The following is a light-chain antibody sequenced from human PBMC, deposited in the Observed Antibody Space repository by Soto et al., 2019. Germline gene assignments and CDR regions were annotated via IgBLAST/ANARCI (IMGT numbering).Light chain of an antibody. CDR2: EGH. CDR3: CLYVGATTYV. Sequence: QSVLAQPASVSGSPGQSITICCTGASGYVGTYSLVSWYQQHPGKAPKVVIYEGHKRPSGVPDRFSGSTSVNTASLTISGLQTDDEADYYCCLYVGATTYVFGTGTKLTVL. J-gene: IGLJ1*01. V-gene: IGLV2-23*01. CDR1: SGYVGTYSL.